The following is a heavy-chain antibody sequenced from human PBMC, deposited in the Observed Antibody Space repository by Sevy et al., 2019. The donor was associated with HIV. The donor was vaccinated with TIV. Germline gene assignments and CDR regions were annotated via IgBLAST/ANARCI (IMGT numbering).Heavy chain of an antibody. CDR2: INHSGST. J-gene: IGHJ4*02. CDR1: GGSFSGYY. V-gene: IGHV4-34*01. Sequence: SETLSLTCAVYGGSFSGYYLSWIRQPPGKGLEWIGEINHSGSTNYHPSLKSRVTISVDTSKNQFSLKLSSVTAADTAVYYCVLWFGELVFDSWGQRTLVTVSS. D-gene: IGHD3-10*01. CDR3: VLWFGELVFDS.